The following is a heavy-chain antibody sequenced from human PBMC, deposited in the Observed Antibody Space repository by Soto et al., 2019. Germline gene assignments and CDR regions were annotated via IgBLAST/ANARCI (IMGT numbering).Heavy chain of an antibody. CDR1: GYTFTKFG. J-gene: IGHJ5*02. CDR3: ARILKGGEVTENWFDP. CDR2: NSAYNDNT. V-gene: IGHV1-18*01. D-gene: IGHD3-3*01. Sequence: QVRLVQSGAEVKKPGASVKVSCKSSGYTFTKFGISWVRQAPGQGLEWMGWNSAYNDNTNYAQKLQGRVTMTSDTSTSTAYMELRSLRSDDTAVDYCARILKGGEVTENWFDPWGQGTLVTVSS.